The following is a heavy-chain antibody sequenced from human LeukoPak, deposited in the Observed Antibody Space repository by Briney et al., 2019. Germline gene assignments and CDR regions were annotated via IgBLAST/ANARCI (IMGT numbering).Heavy chain of an antibody. CDR3: AREVVTPPFWFDY. V-gene: IGHV4-59*01. CDR1: GGSISSYY. CDR2: IYYSGST. D-gene: IGHD4-23*01. J-gene: IGHJ4*02. Sequence: PSETLSLTCTVSGGSISSYYWSWIRQPPGKGLEWIGYIYYSGSTNYNPSLKSRVTISVDTSKNQFSLKLSSVTAADTAVYYCAREVVTPPFWFDYWGQGTLVTVSS.